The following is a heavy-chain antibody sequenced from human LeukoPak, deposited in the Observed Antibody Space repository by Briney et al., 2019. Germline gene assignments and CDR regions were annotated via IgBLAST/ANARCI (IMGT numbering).Heavy chain of an antibody. Sequence: SETLSLTCTVSGGSISSYYWSWIRQPPGKGLEWIGHIYYSGTTNYNPSLKSRVTMSVVTSKKQFSLKMSSVTAADTAVYYCARGFGDHGLNYFDYWGQGTLVSVSS. CDR1: GGSISSYY. V-gene: IGHV4-59*01. D-gene: IGHD4-17*01. CDR2: IYYSGTT. CDR3: ARGFGDHGLNYFDY. J-gene: IGHJ4*02.